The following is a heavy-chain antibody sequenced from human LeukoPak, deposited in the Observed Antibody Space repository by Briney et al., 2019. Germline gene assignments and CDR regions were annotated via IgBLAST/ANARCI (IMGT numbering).Heavy chain of an antibody. J-gene: IGHJ6*02. V-gene: IGHV4-4*07. CDR2: VYTSGST. D-gene: IGHD3-9*01. CDR3: ATGAADILTAYPHCGMAV. Sequence: SETLSLTCTVAGGSISSYYGSWIRQPAGGGLEWIGRVYTSGSTTYTPSAKSRVTMSVDTSKNQSSLKRSSVTAADTAVYYCATGAADILTAYPHCGMAVWGQGTTVTVSS. CDR1: GGSISSYY.